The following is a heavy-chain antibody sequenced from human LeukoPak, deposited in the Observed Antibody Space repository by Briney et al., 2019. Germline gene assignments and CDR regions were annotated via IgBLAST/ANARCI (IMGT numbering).Heavy chain of an antibody. CDR1: GFTFSSYA. CDR3: ATYVLLWFGESIIP. J-gene: IGHJ5*02. D-gene: IGHD3-10*01. V-gene: IGHV3-48*01. CDR2: ISSSSSTI. Sequence: QPGRSLRLSCAASGFTFSSYAMHWVRQAPGKGLEWVSYISSSSSTIYYADSVKGRFTISRDNAKNSLYLQMNSLRAEDTAVYYCATYVLLWFGESIIPWGQGTLVTVSS.